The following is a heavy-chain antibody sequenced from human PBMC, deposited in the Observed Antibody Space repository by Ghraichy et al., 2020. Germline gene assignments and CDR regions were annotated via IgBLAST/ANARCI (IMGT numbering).Heavy chain of an antibody. Sequence: SGPTLVKPTQTLTLTCTFSGFSLTTSGVGVGWIRQPPGKALEWLALIYWDDDKRYSPSLKSRLTITKDTSKNQVVLSMTNMDPVDTATYYCAHRKEQLAFENWGQGTLVTVSS. J-gene: IGHJ4*02. V-gene: IGHV2-5*02. D-gene: IGHD6-6*01. CDR3: AHRKEQLAFEN. CDR1: GFSLTTSGVG. CDR2: IYWDDDK.